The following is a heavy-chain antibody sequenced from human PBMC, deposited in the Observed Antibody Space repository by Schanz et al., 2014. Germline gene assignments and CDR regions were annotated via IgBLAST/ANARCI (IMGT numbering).Heavy chain of an antibody. J-gene: IGHJ6*03. CDR1: GFTFSNHG. V-gene: IGHV3-33*01. CDR3: ARDHQWLARYYMDV. D-gene: IGHD6-19*01. CDR2: IWYDGSNE. Sequence: QVPLVESGGGVVQPGRSLRLSCAASGFTFSNHGMHWVLQSPGKGLEWVALIWYDGSNEYYADSVKGRFTISRDNPKKTLYLQMNSLRAEDTAVYYCARDHQWLARYYMDVWGKGTTVTVSS.